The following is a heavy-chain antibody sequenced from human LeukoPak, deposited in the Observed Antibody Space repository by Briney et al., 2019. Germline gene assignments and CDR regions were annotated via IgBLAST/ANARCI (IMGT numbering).Heavy chain of an antibody. CDR2: IYSDNDK. J-gene: IGHJ5*02. CDR3: AHRGKYLTWFDP. CDR1: GFSLTTSAVG. Sequence: SGPTLVKPTQTLTLTCTFSGFSLTTSAVGVGWIRKPPGQPLEWLALIYSDNDKRYNPSLKSRLSITKDTTKNQVVLTVTNVDVEDTATYFCAHRGKYLTWFDPWGQGTLVIASS. D-gene: IGHD2-2*01. V-gene: IGHV2-5*02.